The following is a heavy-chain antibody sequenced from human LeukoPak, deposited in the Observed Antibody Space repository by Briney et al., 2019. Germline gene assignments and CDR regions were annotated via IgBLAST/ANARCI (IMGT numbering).Heavy chain of an antibody. CDR2: ISWNSGSI. D-gene: IGHD3-22*01. Sequence: QPGRSLRLSCAASGFTFDDYAMHWVRQAPGKGLEWVSGISWNSGSIGYADSVKGRFTISRDNAKNSLYLQMNSLRAEDMALYYCAKDINPYYYDSSGYPNDAFDIWGQGTMATVSS. V-gene: IGHV3-9*03. J-gene: IGHJ3*02. CDR1: GFTFDDYA. CDR3: AKDINPYYYDSSGYPNDAFDI.